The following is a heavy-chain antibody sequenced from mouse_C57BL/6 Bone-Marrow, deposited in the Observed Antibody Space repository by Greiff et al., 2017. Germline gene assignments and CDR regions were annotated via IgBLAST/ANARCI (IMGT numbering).Heavy chain of an antibody. CDR2: INYDGSST. CDR3: ARGYYVYGDRWYFDV. CDR1: GFTFSDYY. Sequence: EVKLMESEGGLVQPGSSMKLSCTASGFTFSDYYMAWVRQVPEKGLEWVANINYDGSSTYYLDSLKSRFIISRDNAKNILYLQMSSLKSEDTATYYCARGYYVYGDRWYFDVWGTGTTVTVSS. V-gene: IGHV5-16*01. J-gene: IGHJ1*03. D-gene: IGHD2-2*01.